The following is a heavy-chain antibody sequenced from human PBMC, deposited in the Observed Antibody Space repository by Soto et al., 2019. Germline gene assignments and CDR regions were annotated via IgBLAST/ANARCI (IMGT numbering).Heavy chain of an antibody. CDR1: GGSISSYY. CDR3: ASAEYGSGSYYAPHYYYAMDV. Sequence: SETLSLTCTVSGGSISSYYWSWIRQPPGKGLEWIGYIYYSGSTNYNPSLKSRVTISVDTSKNQFSLKLSAVTAADTAVYFCASAEYGSGSYYAPHYYYAMDVWGQGTTVTVSS. D-gene: IGHD3-10*01. V-gene: IGHV4-59*01. CDR2: IYYSGST. J-gene: IGHJ6*02.